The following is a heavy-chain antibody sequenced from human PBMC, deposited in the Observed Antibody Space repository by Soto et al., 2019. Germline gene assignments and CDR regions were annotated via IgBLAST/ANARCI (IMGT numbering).Heavy chain of an antibody. CDR2: IIPIYGTA. CDR1: GGTFSSDG. CDR3: ARYMAGVGPNAFDI. Sequence: QVQLVQSGAEVKKPGSSVKVSCKASGGTFSSDGFIWVRQAPGQGLEWMGGIIPIYGTANYAQRFQGRVTITADVSTTTAYMALSILRSEDTAIYYCARYMAGVGPNAFDIWGQGTMVTVSS. J-gene: IGHJ3*02. D-gene: IGHD3-10*01. V-gene: IGHV1-69*12.